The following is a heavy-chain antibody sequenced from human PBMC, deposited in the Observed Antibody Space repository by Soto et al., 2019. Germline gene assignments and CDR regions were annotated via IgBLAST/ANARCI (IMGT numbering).Heavy chain of an antibody. J-gene: IGHJ3*01. CDR1: GFTFSSYG. V-gene: IGHV3-30*18. CDR3: VKDYGDDARGV. CDR2: ISYDGSNK. Sequence: QVQLVESGGGVVQPGRSLRLSCAASGFTFSSYGMHWVRQAPGKGLEWVAVISYDGSNKYYADSVKGRFTISRDNSKNTLYLQMNSLRAEDTAVYYCVKDYGDDARGVWGQGTMVTVSS. D-gene: IGHD4-17*01.